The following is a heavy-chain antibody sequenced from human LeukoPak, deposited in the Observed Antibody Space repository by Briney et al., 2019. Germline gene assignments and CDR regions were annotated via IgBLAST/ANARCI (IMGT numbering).Heavy chain of an antibody. Sequence: GGSLRLSCAASGFTFSSYAMSWVRQAPGKGLEWVSGISGSGSNTYYADSVKGRFTISRDNSKDTLYLQMNSLRAEDTAVYYCAKELYGNPSGYWGQGTRVTVSS. CDR3: AKELYGNPSGY. J-gene: IGHJ4*02. CDR2: ISGSGSNT. V-gene: IGHV3-23*01. CDR1: GFTFSSYA. D-gene: IGHD2-8*01.